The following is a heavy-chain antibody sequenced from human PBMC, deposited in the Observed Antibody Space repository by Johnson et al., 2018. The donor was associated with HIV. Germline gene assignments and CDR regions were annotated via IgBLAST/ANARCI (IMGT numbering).Heavy chain of an antibody. CDR1: GFSVSSNY. CDR3: ARDPGFDDAFDI. CDR2: IYSGGST. J-gene: IGHJ3*02. V-gene: IGHV3-66*01. Sequence: VQLVESGGGLVQPGGSLRLSCAASGFSVSSNYMSWVRQAPGKGLEWVSVIYSGGSTYYADSVKGRFTISRDKSKNSLYLQMNSLRAEDTAVYYCARDPGFDDAFDIWGQGTMVTVSS.